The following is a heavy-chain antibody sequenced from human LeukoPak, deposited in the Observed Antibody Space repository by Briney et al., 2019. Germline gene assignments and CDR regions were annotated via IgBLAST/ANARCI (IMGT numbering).Heavy chain of an antibody. D-gene: IGHD5-18*01. V-gene: IGHV4-59*08. CDR2: ISYSGTT. CDR1: GGSISSYY. CDR3: ARLRGYSYGFDS. J-gene: IGHJ4*02. Sequence: SETLSLTCTVSGGSISSYYWSWVRQPPGKGLEGMGYISYSGTTNYNPSLKSRVTISVDTSNTQFSLKLSSVTATDTAVYYCARLRGYSYGFDSWGQGTLVTVSS.